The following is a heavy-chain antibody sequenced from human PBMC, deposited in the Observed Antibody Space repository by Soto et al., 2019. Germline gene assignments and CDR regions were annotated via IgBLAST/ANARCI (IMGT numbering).Heavy chain of an antibody. J-gene: IGHJ5*01. CDR3: SRPQSSGWYDF. CDR1: GYSFITHW. CDR2: INPADSDI. V-gene: IGHV5-51*01. D-gene: IGHD3-22*01. Sequence: GDSLKISCKGSGYSFITHWIAWVRQMPGEGLEWMGIINPADSDIRYSPSFQGQVTISVDKSINTAYLQWSSLKASDTATYYCSRPQSSGWYDFWGQGTLVPVSS.